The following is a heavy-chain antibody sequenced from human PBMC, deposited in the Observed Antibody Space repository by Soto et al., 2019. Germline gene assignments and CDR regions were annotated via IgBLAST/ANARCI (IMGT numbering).Heavy chain of an antibody. V-gene: IGHV1-46*01. D-gene: IGHD3-9*01. CDR3: ARGPAEELRYFDWSHDY. Sequence: WASVKVSCKASGYTFTSYYMHWVRQAPGQGLEWMGIINPSGGSTSYAQKFQGRVTMTRDTSTSTVYMELSSLRSEDTAVYYCARGPAEELRYFDWSHDYWGQGTLVTVSS. J-gene: IGHJ4*02. CDR1: GYTFTSYY. CDR2: INPSGGST.